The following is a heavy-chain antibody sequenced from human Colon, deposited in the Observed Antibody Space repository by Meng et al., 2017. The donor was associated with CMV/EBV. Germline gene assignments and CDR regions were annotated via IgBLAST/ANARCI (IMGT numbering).Heavy chain of an antibody. CDR2: INPSAGST. CDR3: ARTITAPQDVDH. D-gene: IGHD6-6*01. J-gene: IGHJ4*02. Sequence: ASVKVSFKASGYTFTSYFIHWVRQAPGQGLEWMGLINPSAGSTTYAQRFQGRVTLTRDTSTRTVYMELSSLRSEDTAVYYCARTITAPQDVDHWGQGTQVTVSS. CDR1: GYTFTSYF. V-gene: IGHV1-46*01.